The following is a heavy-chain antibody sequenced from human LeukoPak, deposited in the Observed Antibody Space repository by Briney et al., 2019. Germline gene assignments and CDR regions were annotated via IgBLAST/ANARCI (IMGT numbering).Heavy chain of an antibody. D-gene: IGHD5-18*01. CDR2: ILYDGSDK. Sequence: GGSLRLSCAASGFTFSTYGMHWVRQAPGKGLEWVAAILYDGSDKYYADSVKGRFTISRDNSKNTLYLQMNSLRPEDTAVYYCGREDRFGYNYAYGMDVWGQGTTVTVSS. CDR3: GREDRFGYNYAYGMDV. V-gene: IGHV3-30*03. J-gene: IGHJ6*02. CDR1: GFTFSTYG.